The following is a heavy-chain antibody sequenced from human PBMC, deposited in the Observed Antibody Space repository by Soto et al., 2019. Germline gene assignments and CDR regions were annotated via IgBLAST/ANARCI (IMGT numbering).Heavy chain of an antibody. CDR2: ISGYNGNT. V-gene: IGHV1-18*01. D-gene: IGHD2-15*01. J-gene: IGHJ4*02. CDR1: GYAFTNYC. CDR3: ARDVEVVVAASVSGRYFDY. Sequence: ASVKVSCKASGYAFTNYCITWVRQAPGQGLEWMGWISGYNGNTNYAQKVQGRVTMTTDTSTSTAYMELRSLRSDDAAVYYCARDVEVVVAASVSGRYFDYWGQGTLVTVSS.